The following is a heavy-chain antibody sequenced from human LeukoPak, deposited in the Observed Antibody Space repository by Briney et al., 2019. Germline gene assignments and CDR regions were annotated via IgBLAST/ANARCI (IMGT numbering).Heavy chain of an antibody. Sequence: SETLSLTCTVSGGSISSSSYYWGWIRQPPGKGLEWIGSIYYSGSTYYNPSLKSRVTISVDASKNQFSLKLSSVTAADTAVYYCARLYGDYLYYYMDVWGKGTTVTVSS. D-gene: IGHD4-17*01. CDR3: ARLYGDYLYYYMDV. CDR1: GGSISSSSYY. V-gene: IGHV4-39*01. CDR2: IYYSGST. J-gene: IGHJ6*03.